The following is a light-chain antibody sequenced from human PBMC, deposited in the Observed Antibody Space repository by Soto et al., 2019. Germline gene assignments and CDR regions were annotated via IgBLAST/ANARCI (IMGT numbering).Light chain of an antibody. CDR2: DAS. V-gene: IGKV1-33*01. CDR3: QQYDILPIT. J-gene: IGKJ5*01. CDR1: QDINIY. Sequence: DIQMTQSPSSLFASVGGRVTITCQATQDINIYLNWYQQKPGKAPNLLIYDASNLEIGVPSRFSGSGSGTHFTFTISSLQTEDIGTYYCQQYDILPITFGRGTRLEI.